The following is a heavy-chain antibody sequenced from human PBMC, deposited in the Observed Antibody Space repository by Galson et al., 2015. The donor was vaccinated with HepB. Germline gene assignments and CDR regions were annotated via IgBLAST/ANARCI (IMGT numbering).Heavy chain of an antibody. V-gene: IGHV5-51*03. CDR1: GYYFPTWW. J-gene: IGHJ4*02. CDR3: ARRRFDSSTTYNFDY. Sequence: GAEVKKSGESLKISCKGSGYYFPTWWIGWVRQRPGKGLEWMGIIFPDDSDTRYSPSFQGQVTMSADRSINTAYLQWSSLKASDTAMYYCARRRFDSSTTYNFDYWGPGTLVTVSS. D-gene: IGHD2/OR15-2a*01. CDR2: IFPDDSDT.